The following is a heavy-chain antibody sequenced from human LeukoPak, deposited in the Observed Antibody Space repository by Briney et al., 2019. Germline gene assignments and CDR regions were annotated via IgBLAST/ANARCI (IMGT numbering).Heavy chain of an antibody. CDR2: INHSGST. V-gene: IGHV4-34*01. D-gene: IGHD3-9*01. J-gene: IGHJ4*02. Sequence: SETLSLTCAVYGGSFSGYYWSWIRQPPGKGLEWIGEINHSGSTNYNPSLKSRVTISVDTSKNQFSLKLSSVTAADTAVYYCARDPFNWSTTGGDYWGRGTLVTVSS. CDR1: GGSFSGYY. CDR3: ARDPFNWSTTGGDY.